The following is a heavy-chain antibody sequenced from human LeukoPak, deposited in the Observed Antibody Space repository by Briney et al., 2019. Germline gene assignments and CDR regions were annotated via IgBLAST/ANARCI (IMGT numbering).Heavy chain of an antibody. CDR1: GYTFTSYY. V-gene: IGHV1-46*01. CDR2: VNPSGGST. J-gene: IGHJ2*01. CDR3: ARSPGRYDSSGYYYGNFDL. Sequence: ASVKVSCKASGYTFTSYYMHWVRQAPGQGLEWMGIVNPSGGSTSYAQKFQGRVTMTRDTSTSTVYMELSSLRSEDTAVYYCARSPGRYDSSGYYYGNFDLWGRGTLVTVSS. D-gene: IGHD3-22*01.